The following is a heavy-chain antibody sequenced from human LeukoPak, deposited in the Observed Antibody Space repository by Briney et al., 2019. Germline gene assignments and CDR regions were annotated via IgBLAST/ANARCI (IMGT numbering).Heavy chain of an antibody. Sequence: GGSLRLSCEASGFTFDDYAMHWVRQAPGKGLEWVSGISWNSGSIGYADSVKGRFTISRDNAKNSLYLQMNSLRAEDMALYYCAKDWRDDFWSGYYMHYWGQGTLVTVSS. CDR3: AKDWRDDFWSGYYMHY. J-gene: IGHJ4*02. D-gene: IGHD3-3*01. CDR2: ISWNSGSI. CDR1: GFTFDDYA. V-gene: IGHV3-9*03.